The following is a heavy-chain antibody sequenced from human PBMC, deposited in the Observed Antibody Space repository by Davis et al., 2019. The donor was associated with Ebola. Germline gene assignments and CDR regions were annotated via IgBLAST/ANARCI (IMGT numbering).Heavy chain of an antibody. CDR2: MYYTGTT. CDR1: GHSISSSSSYY. V-gene: IGHV4-39*01. Sequence: SETLSPTCNLPGHSISSSSSYYWGRIRKRTGRWPDWIGSMYYTGTTYYDPPLRGRVTMSVDTSKNQFSLSLSSVTAADTAMYYCVRHDGPGYYYCLDVWGQGTAVAVSS. J-gene: IGHJ6*02. D-gene: IGHD7-27*01. CDR3: VRHDGPGYYYCLDV.